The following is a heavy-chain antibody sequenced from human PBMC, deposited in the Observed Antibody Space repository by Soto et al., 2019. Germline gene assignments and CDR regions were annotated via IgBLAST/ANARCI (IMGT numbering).Heavy chain of an antibody. CDR3: ARDRALAYSNGFDF. V-gene: IGHV4-4*02. CDR1: GDSFSSTRL. CDR2: VYHVGST. Sequence: QVQLQESGPGLVKPSGTLSLNCFVSGDSFSSTRLWTWVRQPPGKGLEWIGEVYHVGSTNYNPALKSRVTISVDKSNTHFSLKLTSVTAADTAVYDCARDRALAYSNGFDFWGQGILVTVSS. D-gene: IGHD4-4*01. J-gene: IGHJ4*02.